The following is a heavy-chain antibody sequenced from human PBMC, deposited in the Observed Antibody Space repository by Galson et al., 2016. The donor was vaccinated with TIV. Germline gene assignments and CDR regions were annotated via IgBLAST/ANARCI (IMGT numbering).Heavy chain of an antibody. CDR1: RIDFSSYG. V-gene: IGHV3-33*01. D-gene: IGHD6-6*01. J-gene: IGHJ6*02. CDR2: IWYDGSNE. Sequence: SLRLSCAASRIDFSSYGMHWVRQAPGKGLEWVALIWYDGSNEDYSDSVKGRFTISRDNSINMLYLQMNSLRVEDTAVYYCAREFSIPPPHYGMDVWGQGTTVTVS. CDR3: AREFSIPPPHYGMDV.